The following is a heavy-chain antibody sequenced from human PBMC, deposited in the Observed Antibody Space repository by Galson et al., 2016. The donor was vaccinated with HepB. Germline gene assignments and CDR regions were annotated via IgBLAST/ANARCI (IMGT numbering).Heavy chain of an antibody. CDR2: IYYSGNT. Sequence: SETLSLTCTVSGGSISSSIYYWGWIRQPPGKGLEWIGSIYYSGNTHYNPSLKSRVTISVDTSKNQFSLKLSSVTAADTAVYYCARQSGHDFWSGSTQPNWFDPWGQGTLVTVFS. D-gene: IGHD3-3*01. CDR3: ARQSGHDFWSGSTQPNWFDP. J-gene: IGHJ5*02. V-gene: IGHV4-39*01. CDR1: GGSISSSIYY.